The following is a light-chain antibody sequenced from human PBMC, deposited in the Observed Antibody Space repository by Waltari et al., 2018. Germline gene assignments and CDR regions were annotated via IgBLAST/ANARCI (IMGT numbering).Light chain of an antibody. V-gene: IGKV3-20*01. J-gene: IGKJ2*03. Sequence: EIVLTQSPGTLSLSPGERATLSCRASQSISSSHLAWYQQTPGQGPTRLIYGTSNRATGIPDRCSGSGSETDFTLTISRLEPEDFALYYCQQYDTSPPRFSFGQGTKLEIK. CDR1: QSISSSH. CDR3: QQYDTSPPRFS. CDR2: GTS.